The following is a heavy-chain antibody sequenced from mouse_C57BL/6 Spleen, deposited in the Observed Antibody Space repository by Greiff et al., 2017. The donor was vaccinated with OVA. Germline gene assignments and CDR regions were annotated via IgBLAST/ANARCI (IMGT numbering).Heavy chain of an antibody. D-gene: IGHD2-1*01. V-gene: IGHV1-69*01. CDR1: GYTFTSYW. CDR2: IDPSDSYT. J-gene: IGHJ4*01. Sequence: QVQLQQPGAELVMPGASVKLSCKASGYTFTSYWMHWVKQRPGQGLEWIGEIDPSDSYTNYNQKFKGKSTLTVDKSSSTAYMKLSSLTSEDSAVYYCARSTGNPYAMDYWGQGTSVTVSS. CDR3: ARSTGNPYAMDY.